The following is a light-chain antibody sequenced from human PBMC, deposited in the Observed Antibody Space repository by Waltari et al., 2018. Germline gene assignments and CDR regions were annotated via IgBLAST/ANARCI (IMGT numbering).Light chain of an antibody. Sequence: EIVMTQSPLSLPVTPGEPASISCRASQSLLHSTGHNYLDWYLQKPGQSPQLLIYLGSTRASGVPDRFSGSGSGTDFTLKISRVEAEDVGVYYCMQALQNPLTFGGGTKVEIK. CDR1: QSLLHSTGHNY. CDR3: MQALQNPLT. CDR2: LGS. V-gene: IGKV2-28*01. J-gene: IGKJ4*01.